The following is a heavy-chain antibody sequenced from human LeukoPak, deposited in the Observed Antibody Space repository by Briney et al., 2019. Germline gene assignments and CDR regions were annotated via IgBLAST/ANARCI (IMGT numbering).Heavy chain of an antibody. CDR3: ARLAYCSNDVCYSNYYYSMDV. CDR1: GYTFSSYW. J-gene: IGHJ6*03. Sequence: GESLKISCKGSGYTFSSYWIGWVRRMPGKGLEWMGIIYPDDSDTRYSPSFQGQVTISADKYISTAYLQWSSLKASDTAMYYCARLAYCSNDVCYSNYYYSMDVWGKGTTVTVSS. V-gene: IGHV5-51*01. CDR2: IYPDDSDT. D-gene: IGHD2-8*01.